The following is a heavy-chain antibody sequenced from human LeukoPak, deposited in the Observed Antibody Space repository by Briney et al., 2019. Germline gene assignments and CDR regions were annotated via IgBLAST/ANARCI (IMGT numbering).Heavy chain of an antibody. CDR2: IYYSGST. CDR1: GGSISSGDYY. J-gene: IGHJ6*03. CDR3: ARLGDSVGYCSGGSCYRYYYYMDV. V-gene: IGHV4-30-4*08. D-gene: IGHD2-15*01. Sequence: SETLSLTCTVSGGSISSGDYYWSWLRQPPGKGLEWIGYIYYSGSTYYNPSLKSRVTISVDTSKNQFSLKLSSVTAADTAVYYCARLGDSVGYCSGGSCYRYYYYMDVWGKGTTVTVSS.